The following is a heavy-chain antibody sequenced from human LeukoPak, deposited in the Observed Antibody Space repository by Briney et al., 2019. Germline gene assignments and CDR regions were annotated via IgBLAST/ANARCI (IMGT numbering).Heavy chain of an antibody. CDR3: ARDRGWRTSGYYLYHFDY. CDR2: IKHNGGEK. CDR1: GFTFTDYF. J-gene: IGHJ4*02. D-gene: IGHD3-22*01. Sequence: GGSLRLSCVASGFTFTDYFMSWVRQAPRKGLEWVASIKHNGGEKYYVDSVKGRFTISRDNAKNSLYLEMSSLRVEDTAVYYCARDRGWRTSGYYLYHFDYWGQGTLVTFAS. V-gene: IGHV3-7*01.